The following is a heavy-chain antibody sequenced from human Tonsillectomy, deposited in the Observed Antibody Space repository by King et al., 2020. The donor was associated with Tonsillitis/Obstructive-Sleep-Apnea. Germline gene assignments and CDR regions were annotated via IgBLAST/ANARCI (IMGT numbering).Heavy chain of an antibody. D-gene: IGHD3-10*01. CDR2: IRGSGRDT. CDR3: AKALNSGIYNYFDY. Sequence: VQLVESGGGLVQPRESLRLSCAASGFTLRTYAVSWVRQAPGKGLECVSAIRGSGRDTYYADSVKGRFTISRDTSKNTLYLQMNSLRAEDTAIYYCAKALNSGIYNYFDYWGQGTLVTVSS. J-gene: IGHJ4*02. CDR1: GFTLRTYA. V-gene: IGHV3-23*04.